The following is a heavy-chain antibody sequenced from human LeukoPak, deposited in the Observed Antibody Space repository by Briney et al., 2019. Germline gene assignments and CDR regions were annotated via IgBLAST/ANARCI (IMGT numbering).Heavy chain of an antibody. V-gene: IGHV3-30*03. CDR3: ARSYRRGAITMLRGVANRGAFDI. Sequence: LSLTCAVYGGSFSGYYWSWIRQPPGKGLEWVALISYDGSNQYYADSVKGRFTISRDNSKNTLYLQMSSLRAEDTAVYYCARSYRRGAITMLRGVANRGAFDIWGQGTMVTVSS. CDR2: ISYDGSNQ. J-gene: IGHJ3*02. D-gene: IGHD3-10*01. CDR1: GGSFSGYY.